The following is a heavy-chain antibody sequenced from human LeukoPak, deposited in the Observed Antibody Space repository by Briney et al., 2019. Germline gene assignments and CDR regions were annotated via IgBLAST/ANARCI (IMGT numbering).Heavy chain of an antibody. CDR3: ARLRSPVTILYYFDY. CDR1: GGSISSSTYC. CDR2: FYCSGST. Sequence: SETLSLTCTVSGGSISSSTYCWGWIRQPPGKGLEWIGSFYCSGSTYYNPCLKSRVTISVDTSKNQFSLKLSSVTAADTAVYYCARLRSPVTILYYFDYWGQGTLVTVSS. J-gene: IGHJ4*02. V-gene: IGHV4-39*01. D-gene: IGHD4-17*01.